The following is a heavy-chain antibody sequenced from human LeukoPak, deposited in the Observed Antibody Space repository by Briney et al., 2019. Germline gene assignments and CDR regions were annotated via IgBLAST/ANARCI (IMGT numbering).Heavy chain of an antibody. CDR3: AKDLRQWEPPMGVDY. D-gene: IGHD1-26*01. CDR1: GFTFSSYA. CDR2: ISGSGGST. V-gene: IGHV3-23*01. J-gene: IGHJ4*02. Sequence: GGSLRLSCAASGFTFSSYAMRWVRQAPGKGLEWVSAISGSGGSTYYADSVKGRFTISRDNSKNTLYLQMNSLRAEDTAVYYCAKDLRQWEPPMGVDYWGQGTLVTVSS.